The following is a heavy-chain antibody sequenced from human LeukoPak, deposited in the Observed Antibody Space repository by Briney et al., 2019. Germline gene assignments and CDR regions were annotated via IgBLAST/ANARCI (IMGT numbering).Heavy chain of an antibody. CDR3: ARTDSSGWSHFDY. CDR2: IYHSGST. Sequence: SETLSLTCAVSGGSISSSNWWSWVRQPPGKGLEWIGEIYHSGSTNYNPSLKSRVTISVDKSKNQFSLKLSSVTAADTAVYYCARTDSSGWSHFDYWGQGTLVTVSS. V-gene: IGHV4-4*02. CDR1: GGSISSSNW. J-gene: IGHJ4*02. D-gene: IGHD6-19*01.